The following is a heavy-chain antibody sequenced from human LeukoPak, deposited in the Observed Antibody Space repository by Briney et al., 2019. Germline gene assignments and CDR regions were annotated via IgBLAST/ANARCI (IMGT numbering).Heavy chain of an antibody. V-gene: IGHV3-23*01. Sequence: GGSLRLSCAASGFTFDNYAMNWVRQAPGKGLEWVLGISGSGVNTYYADSVKGRFTISRDNSKNTLYLQLNSLRGEDKAIYCARDTRFNYGAHAMDVWGQGTTVTVSS. D-gene: IGHD4/OR15-4a*01. CDR1: GFTFDNYA. J-gene: IGHJ6*02. CDR3: ARDTRFNYGAHAMDV. CDR2: ISGSGVNT.